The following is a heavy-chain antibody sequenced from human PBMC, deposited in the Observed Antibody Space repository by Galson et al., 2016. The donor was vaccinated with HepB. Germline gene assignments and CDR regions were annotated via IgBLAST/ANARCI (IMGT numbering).Heavy chain of an antibody. CDR1: GFTFSETY. D-gene: IGHD6-25*01. J-gene: IGHJ4*02. V-gene: IGHV3-11*01. CDR3: ASRGFYGSLDN. Sequence: SLRLSCAASGFTFSETYMTWIRQAPGKGLEWISYITSSGGLSNYADSMEGRFTISRDNAKNSVYLQINSLRAEDTAVYYCASRGFYGSLDNWGQGTLVTVSS. CDR2: ITSSGGLS.